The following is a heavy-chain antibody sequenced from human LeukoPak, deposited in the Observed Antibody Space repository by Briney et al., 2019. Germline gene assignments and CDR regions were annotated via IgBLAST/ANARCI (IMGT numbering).Heavy chain of an antibody. J-gene: IGHJ6*03. CDR2: MNPNSGNT. Sequence: ASVKVSCKASGYTFTSYDINWVRQATGQGLEWMGRMNPNSGNTGYAQKFQGRVTITRNTSISTAYMELSSLRSGDTAVYYCAREGYSSSYYYMDVWGKGTTVTVSS. D-gene: IGHD6-6*01. CDR3: AREGYSSSYYYMDV. V-gene: IGHV1-8*03. CDR1: GYTFTSYD.